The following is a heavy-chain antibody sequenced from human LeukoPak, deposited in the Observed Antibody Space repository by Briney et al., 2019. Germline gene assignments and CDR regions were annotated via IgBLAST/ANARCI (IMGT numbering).Heavy chain of an antibody. Sequence: SETLSLTCTVSGGSLSSYYWTWIRQPPGKGLEWIGYIYDSGSPNYNPSLKSRVTLSLDTSKNQFSLMLNSVTPADTAVYFCARDGGRRGWFDPWGQGTLVTVSS. J-gene: IGHJ5*02. V-gene: IGHV4-59*01. CDR2: IYDSGSP. CDR1: GGSLSSYY. CDR3: ARDGGRRGWFDP.